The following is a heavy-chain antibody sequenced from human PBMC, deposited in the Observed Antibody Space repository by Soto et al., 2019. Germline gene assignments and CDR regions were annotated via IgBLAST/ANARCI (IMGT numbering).Heavy chain of an antibody. D-gene: IGHD6-19*01. V-gene: IGHV4-30-4*01. CDR2: IYYSGNT. Sequence: QVQLQESGPGLVKPSQTLSLTCTVSGGSLSSGDSFWGWIRQSPERGLEWIGYIYYSGNTYYNPSLKSRLTISMDTSKNQFSLRLSSVTAADTAVYYCARLPAVAGTADFWGQGTLVIVSS. CDR3: ARLPAVAGTADF. CDR1: GGSLSSGDSF. J-gene: IGHJ4*01.